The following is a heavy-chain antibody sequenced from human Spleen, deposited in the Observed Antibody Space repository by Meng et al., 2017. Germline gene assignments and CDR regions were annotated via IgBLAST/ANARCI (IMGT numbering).Heavy chain of an antibody. CDR2: ISAYNGNT. V-gene: IGHV1-18*01. D-gene: IGHD3-10*01. J-gene: IGHJ5*02. Sequence: ASVKVSCKASGYTFTSYGISWVRQAPGQGLEWMGWISAYNGNTNYAQKLQGRVTMTTDTSTSTAYMELRSLRSDDTAVYYCARAVGTLPRARWSDPWGQGTLVTVSS. CDR1: GYTFTSYG. CDR3: ARAVGTLPRARWSDP.